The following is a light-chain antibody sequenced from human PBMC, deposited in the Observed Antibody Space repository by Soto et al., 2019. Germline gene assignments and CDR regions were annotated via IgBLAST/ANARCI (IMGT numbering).Light chain of an antibody. CDR2: DAS. CDR1: QTVRNNY. J-gene: IGKJ4*01. Sequence: EFVLTQSPGTLSLSPGERATLSCRVSQTVRNNYLAWYQQKPGQAPRLLIYDASSRATGIPDRFSGGGSGTDFTPTISILEPEDFAVYYCQQFSSYPLTFGGGTKVDIK. CDR3: QQFSSYPLT. V-gene: IGKV3-20*01.